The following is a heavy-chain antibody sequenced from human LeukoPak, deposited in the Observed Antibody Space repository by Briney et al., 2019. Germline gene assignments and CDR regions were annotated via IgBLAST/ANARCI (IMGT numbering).Heavy chain of an antibody. V-gene: IGHV4-61*02. CDR1: GGSISSGSYY. J-gene: IGHJ5*02. CDR2: IYTSGST. Sequence: SQTLSLTCTVSGGSISSGSYYWSWIRQPAGKGLEWIGRIYTSGSTNYNPSLKSRVAISVDTSKNQFSLNLSSVTAADTAVYYCARETSLWFDPWGQGTLVTVSS. CDR3: ARETSLWFDP.